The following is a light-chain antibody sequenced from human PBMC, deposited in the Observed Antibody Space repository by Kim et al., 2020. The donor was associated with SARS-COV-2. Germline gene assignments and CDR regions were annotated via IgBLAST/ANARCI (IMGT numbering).Light chain of an antibody. CDR2: RDG. J-gene: IGLJ2*01. CDR1: ELGRNY. Sequence: VPPDQTASHTCSEHELGRNYASWYQQRPGQSPVLVIYRDGKRPSGIPERFSGSTSGNTATLTISGTQPMDEADYYCQAWDNSIVVFGGGTQLTVL. V-gene: IGLV3-1*01. CDR3: QAWDNSIVV.